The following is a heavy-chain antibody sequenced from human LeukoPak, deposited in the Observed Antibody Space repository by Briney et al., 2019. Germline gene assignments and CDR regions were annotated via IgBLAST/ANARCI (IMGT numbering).Heavy chain of an antibody. CDR3: ARDDALGDNALDI. CDR2: ILNDGSQE. CDR1: GFTFSSYG. V-gene: IGHV3-33*01. J-gene: IGHJ3*02. Sequence: GSLRLSCAASGFTFSSYGMHWVRQAPGKGLEWVAVILNDGSQEKYADSVKGRFTISRDNSKNTLFLQMNSLRAEDTAVYYCARDDALGDNALDIWGQGTMVTVSS. D-gene: IGHD3-16*01.